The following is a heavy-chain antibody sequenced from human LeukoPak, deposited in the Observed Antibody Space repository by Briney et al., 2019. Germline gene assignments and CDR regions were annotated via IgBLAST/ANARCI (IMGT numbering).Heavy chain of an antibody. CDR2: IYTSGST. CDR3: ARRLGRKFGERFYYYHYMDV. D-gene: IGHD3-10*01. V-gene: IGHV4-4*07. Sequence: SETLSLTCTVSGVSISSYYWSWIRQPAVKGLEWIGRIYTSGSTNHNPSLKSRVTMSVDKSKNQLSLKLSSVTAADTAVYYCARRLGRKFGERFYYYHYMDVWGKGTTVTISS. CDR1: GVSISSYY. J-gene: IGHJ6*03.